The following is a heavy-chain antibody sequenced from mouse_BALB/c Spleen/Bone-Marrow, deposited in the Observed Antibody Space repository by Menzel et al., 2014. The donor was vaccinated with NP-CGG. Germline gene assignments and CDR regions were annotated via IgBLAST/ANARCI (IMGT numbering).Heavy chain of an antibody. Sequence: EVQRVESGGGLVQPGGSLKLSCAASGFTFSNYGMSRVRQTPDKRLELVATINSNGGSTYYPDSVKGRFTISRDTAKNTLYLQMSSLKSEETAMYYCVRGNYGNYVDYFDFWGQGTALTVSS. CDR2: INSNGGST. J-gene: IGHJ2*01. V-gene: IGHV5-6-3*01. D-gene: IGHD2-1*01. CDR3: VRGNYGNYVDYFDF. CDR1: GFTFSNYG.